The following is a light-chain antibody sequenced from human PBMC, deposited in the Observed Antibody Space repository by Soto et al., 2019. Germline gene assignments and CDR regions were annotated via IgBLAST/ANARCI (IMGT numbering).Light chain of an antibody. Sequence: DIVLTQSPGTLSLSPGERATLSCRASRSVTSYFAWYQQKPGQAPRLLIYDVSTRATGIPDRFSGSGSGTDFTLTISRLEPEDFAVYYCQQRSNWPPIFTFGPGTKVDIK. J-gene: IGKJ3*01. CDR2: DVS. CDR3: QQRSNWPPIFT. CDR1: RSVTSY. V-gene: IGKV3-11*01.